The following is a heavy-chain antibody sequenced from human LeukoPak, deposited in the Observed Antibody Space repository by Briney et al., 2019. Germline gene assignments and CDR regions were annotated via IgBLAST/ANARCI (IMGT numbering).Heavy chain of an antibody. CDR3: ARGTVVVVADYWFDP. J-gene: IGHJ5*02. Sequence: ASVKVSCKVSGYTLTELSMHWVRQAPGQGLEWMGIVNPSGGSTSYAQKFQGRVTMTRDMSTSTVYMELSSLRSEDTAVYYCARGTVVVVADYWFDPWGQGTLVTVSS. D-gene: IGHD2-15*01. CDR2: VNPSGGST. V-gene: IGHV1-46*01. CDR1: GYTLTELS.